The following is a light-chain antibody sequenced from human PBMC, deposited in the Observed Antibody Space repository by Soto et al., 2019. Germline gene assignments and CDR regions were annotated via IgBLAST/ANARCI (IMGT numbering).Light chain of an antibody. CDR2: GAS. CDR1: QSVSSN. V-gene: IGKV3-15*01. J-gene: IGKJ4*01. Sequence: EIVMTQSPATLSVSPGERATLSCRASQSVSSNLPWYQQKPGQAPRLLIYGASTRAAGSPARFSGSGSGTEFTLTISSMQSEDVAVYYCQQYNNWPGLTFGGGTKVEIK. CDR3: QQYNNWPGLT.